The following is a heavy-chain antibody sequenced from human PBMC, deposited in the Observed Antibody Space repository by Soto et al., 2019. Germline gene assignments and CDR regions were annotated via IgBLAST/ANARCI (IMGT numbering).Heavy chain of an antibody. V-gene: IGHV3-11*01. D-gene: IGHD2-15*01. Sequence: QVQLVEPGGGLVKPGGSLRLSCAASGFTFSDYYMSWIRQAPGKGLEWVSYISSSGSTIYYADSVKGRFTISRDNAKNSLYLQMNSLRAEDTAVYYCARVSPLYCSGGSCYGLGAFDIWGQGTMVTVSS. J-gene: IGHJ3*02. CDR2: ISSSGSTI. CDR1: GFTFSDYY. CDR3: ARVSPLYCSGGSCYGLGAFDI.